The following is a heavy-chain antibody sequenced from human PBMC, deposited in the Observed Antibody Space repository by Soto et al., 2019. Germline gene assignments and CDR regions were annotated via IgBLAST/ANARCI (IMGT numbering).Heavy chain of an antibody. V-gene: IGHV6-1*01. J-gene: IGHJ6*02. D-gene: IGHD6-6*01. Sequence: LQTLSLTCAISGDSVSSDTAAWNWIRQSPSRGLEWLGRTYYRSQWYNDYTLSVKSRITITPDTSKNQFSLQLNSVTPDDTAVYYCAKEFSSSASYDYYYYGMDVWGQGTTVTVSS. CDR2: TYYRSQWYN. CDR1: GDSVSSDTAA. CDR3: AKEFSSSASYDYYYYGMDV.